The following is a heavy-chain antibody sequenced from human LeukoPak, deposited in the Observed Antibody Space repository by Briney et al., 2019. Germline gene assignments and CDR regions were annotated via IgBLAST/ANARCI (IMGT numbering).Heavy chain of an antibody. Sequence: PGGSLRLSCAASGFTSSSYWMHWVRQAPGKGLVWVSRINSDGSSTSYADSVKGRFTISRDNAKNTLYLQMNSLRAEDTAVYYCARVPTDYGDYSFDYWGQGTLVTVSS. V-gene: IGHV3-74*01. CDR2: INSDGSST. CDR3: ARVPTDYGDYSFDY. D-gene: IGHD4-17*01. CDR1: GFTSSSYW. J-gene: IGHJ4*02.